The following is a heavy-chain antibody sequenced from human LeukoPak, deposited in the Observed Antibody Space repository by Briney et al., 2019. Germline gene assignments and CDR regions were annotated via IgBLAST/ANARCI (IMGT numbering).Heavy chain of an antibody. D-gene: IGHD3-10*01. Sequence: SVKVSCKASGGTFSSYAISWVRQAPGQGLEWMGGIIPIFGTANYAQKFQGRVTITADKPTSTAYMELSSLRSEDTAVYYCARAPRVRGVIHYYGMDVWGKGTTVTVSS. CDR1: GGTFSSYA. CDR2: IIPIFGTA. V-gene: IGHV1-69*06. J-gene: IGHJ6*04. CDR3: ARAPRVRGVIHYYGMDV.